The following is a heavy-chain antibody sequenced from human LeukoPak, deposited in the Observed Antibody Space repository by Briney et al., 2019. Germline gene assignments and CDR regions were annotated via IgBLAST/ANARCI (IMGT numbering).Heavy chain of an antibody. V-gene: IGHV1-69*13. D-gene: IGHD2-15*01. CDR2: IIPIFGTA. CDR1: GGTFSSYA. CDR3: ARDDWLRYCSGGSCRFDP. Sequence: SVKVSCKASGGTFSSYAISWVRQAPGQGLKWMGGIIPIFGTANYAQNFQGRVTITADESTSTAYMELSSLRSDDTAVYYCARDDWLRYCSGGSCRFDPWGQGTRVTVSS. J-gene: IGHJ5*02.